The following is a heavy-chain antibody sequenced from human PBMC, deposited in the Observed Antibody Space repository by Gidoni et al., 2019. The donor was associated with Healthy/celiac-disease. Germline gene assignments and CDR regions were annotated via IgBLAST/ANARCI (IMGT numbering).Heavy chain of an antibody. V-gene: IGHV3-21*01. CDR2: ISRSSSYI. CDR3: ARDKLRYFDWSQSYYYYGMDV. Sequence: VQLVESVGGLVKPGASLRPSFAASVFTFSSYLMNWVRQAPGKGLEWVSSISRSSSYIDYADSVKGRFTISRDNAKNSLYLQMNSLRAEDTAVYYCARDKLRYFDWSQSYYYYGMDVWGQGTTVTVSS. D-gene: IGHD3-9*01. CDR1: VFTFSSYL. J-gene: IGHJ6*02.